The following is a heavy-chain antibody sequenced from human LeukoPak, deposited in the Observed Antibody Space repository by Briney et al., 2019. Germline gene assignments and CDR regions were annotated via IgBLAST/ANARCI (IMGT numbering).Heavy chain of an antibody. CDR2: IYHSGST. D-gene: IGHD3-22*01. J-gene: IGHJ3*02. V-gene: IGHV4-30-2*01. CDR1: GGSISSGGYS. CDR3: ARAPGTTTYYHDSSGYSPYAFDI. Sequence: SETLSLTCAVSGGSISSGGYSWSWIRQPPGKGLEWIGYIYHSGSTYYNPSLKSRVTISVDRSKNQFSLKLSSVTAADTAVYYCARAPGTTTYYHDSSGYSPYAFDIWGQGTMVTVSS.